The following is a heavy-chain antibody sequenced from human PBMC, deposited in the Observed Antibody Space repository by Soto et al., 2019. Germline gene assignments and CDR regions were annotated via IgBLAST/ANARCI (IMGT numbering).Heavy chain of an antibody. V-gene: IGHV1-69*12. CDR3: ARDKWAVLATGNYFDH. D-gene: IGHD1-26*01. CDR2: IIPIFGTA. J-gene: IGHJ4*02. CDR1: GGTFSSYA. Sequence: QVQLVQSGAEVKKPGSSVKVSCKASGGTFSSYAISWVRQAPGQGLEWMGGIIPIFGTANYAQKFQGRVTITEDESTSTAYMERSSLSSEDTAVYYCARDKWAVLATGNYFDHWGQGTLVTVSS.